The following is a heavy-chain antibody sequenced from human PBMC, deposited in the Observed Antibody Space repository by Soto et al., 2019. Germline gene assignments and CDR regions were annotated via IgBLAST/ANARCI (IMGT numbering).Heavy chain of an antibody. D-gene: IGHD3-22*01. J-gene: IGHJ4*02. CDR1: GGSISSGGYY. V-gene: IGHV4-31*03. Sequence: SETLSLTFTVSGGSISSGGYYWSWIRQHPGKGLEWIGYIYYSGSTYYNPSLKSRVTISVDTSKNQFSLKLSSVTAADTAVYYCARLDSSGYYYGYYFDYWGQGTLGTVSS. CDR3: ARLDSSGYYYGYYFDY. CDR2: IYYSGST.